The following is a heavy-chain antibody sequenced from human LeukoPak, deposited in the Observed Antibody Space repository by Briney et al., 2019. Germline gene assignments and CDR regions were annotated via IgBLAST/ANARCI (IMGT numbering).Heavy chain of an antibody. J-gene: IGHJ3*02. V-gene: IGHV1-69*04. Sequence: SVKVSCKASGGTFSSYAISWVRQAPGQGLEWMGRIIPILGIANYAQKFQGRVTITADESTSTAYMELSSLRSEDTAVYYCAHQEKYCSSTSCYWSSGAFDIWGQGTMVTVSS. CDR2: IIPILGIA. CDR3: AHQEKYCSSTSCYWSSGAFDI. D-gene: IGHD2-2*01. CDR1: GGTFSSYA.